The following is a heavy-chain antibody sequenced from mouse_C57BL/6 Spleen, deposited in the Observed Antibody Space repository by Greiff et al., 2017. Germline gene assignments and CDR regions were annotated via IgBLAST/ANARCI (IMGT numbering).Heavy chain of an antibody. D-gene: IGHD2-4*01. CDR2: IYPGDGDT. J-gene: IGHJ1*03. V-gene: IGHV1-80*01. CDR3: ARRRGGLYDYAGYFDV. Sequence: QVQLQQSGAELVKPGASVKISCKASGYAFSSYWMNWVKQRPGKGLEWIGQIYPGDGDTNYNGQFKGKATLTADKSSSTAYMQLSSLTSEDSAVYFCARRRGGLYDYAGYFDVWGTGTTVTVSS. CDR1: GYAFSSYW.